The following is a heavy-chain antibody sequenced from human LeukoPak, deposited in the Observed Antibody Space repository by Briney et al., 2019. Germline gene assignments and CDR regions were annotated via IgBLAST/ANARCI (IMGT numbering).Heavy chain of an antibody. Sequence: SETLSLTCTVSGGSISSYYWSWIRQPPGKGLEWIGYIYYSGSTNYNPSLKSRVTISVDTSKNQFSLKLSSVTAADTAVYYCASSIFGVVPIDYRGQGTLVTVSS. V-gene: IGHV4-59*01. J-gene: IGHJ4*02. D-gene: IGHD3-3*01. CDR1: GGSISSYY. CDR3: ASSIFGVVPIDY. CDR2: IYYSGST.